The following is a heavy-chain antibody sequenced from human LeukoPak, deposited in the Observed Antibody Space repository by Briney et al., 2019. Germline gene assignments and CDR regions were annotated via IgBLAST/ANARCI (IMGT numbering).Heavy chain of an antibody. Sequence: ASVKVSCKASGGTFSSYAISWVRQAPGQGPEWMGGIIPIFGTANYAQKFQGRVTITTDESTSTAYMELSSLRSEDRAVYYCARGPIVVVPAAKYYFDYWGQGTLVTVSS. CDR2: IIPIFGTA. CDR3: ARGPIVVVPAAKYYFDY. CDR1: GGTFSSYA. D-gene: IGHD2-2*01. V-gene: IGHV1-69*05. J-gene: IGHJ4*02.